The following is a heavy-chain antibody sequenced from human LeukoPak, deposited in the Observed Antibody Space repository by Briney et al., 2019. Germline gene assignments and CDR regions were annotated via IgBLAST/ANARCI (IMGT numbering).Heavy chain of an antibody. V-gene: IGHV4-31*03. D-gene: IGHD6-19*01. CDR1: GGSISSGDHY. J-gene: IGHJ4*02. CDR2: IYYSGST. Sequence: SQTLSLTCTNLGGSISSGDHYWSWIRQHPGKGLEWIGYIYYSGSTHYNPSLKSRVSMSVETSKNQFSLKLSSVTAADTAVYYCARLGRGIAVAGVFDYWCQGTLVTVSS. CDR3: ARLGRGIAVAGVFDY.